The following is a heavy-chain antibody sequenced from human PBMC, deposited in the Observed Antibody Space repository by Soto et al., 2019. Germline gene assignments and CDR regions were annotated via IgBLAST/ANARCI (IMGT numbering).Heavy chain of an antibody. J-gene: IGHJ4*02. CDR3: ARSVDLDY. CDR2: ISLSRGYT. Sequence: GGSLRLSCVASGFTFSDFYMSWIRQAPGKGLEWVSYISLSRGYTKYADSVKGRFTISRDNAKNSLYLQMNSLRAEDTAVYYCARSVDLDYWGQGTLVTVSS. D-gene: IGHD2-15*01. V-gene: IGHV3-11*06. CDR1: GFTFSDFY.